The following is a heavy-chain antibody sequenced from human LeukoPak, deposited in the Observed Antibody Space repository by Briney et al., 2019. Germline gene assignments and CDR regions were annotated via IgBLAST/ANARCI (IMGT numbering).Heavy chain of an antibody. CDR2: ISYDGSNK. Sequence: GRSLRLSCAASGFTFSSYAMHWVRQAPGKGLEWVAVISYDGSNKYYADSVKGRFTISRDNSKNTLYLQMNSLRAEDTAVYYCARDRRHSSGWYAYWGQGTLVTVSS. J-gene: IGHJ4*02. CDR3: ARDRRHSSGWYAY. V-gene: IGHV3-30-3*01. CDR1: GFTFSSYA. D-gene: IGHD6-19*01.